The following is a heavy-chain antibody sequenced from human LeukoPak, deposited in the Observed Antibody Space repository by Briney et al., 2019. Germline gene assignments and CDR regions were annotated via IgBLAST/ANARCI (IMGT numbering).Heavy chain of an antibody. V-gene: IGHV1-8*01. CDR3: ARDEAAYYSSTSCYAGAFDI. Sequence: ASVKVSCKASGYTFTSYDNNGVRQATGQGLEWMGWMNPNSGNTANAQKFQGRVNMARKTSISTTYIELSSLTPEATAVNYSARDEAAYYSSTSCYAGAFDICGQGKMVTVSS. CDR1: GYTFTSYD. J-gene: IGHJ3*02. D-gene: IGHD2-2*01. CDR2: MNPNSGNT.